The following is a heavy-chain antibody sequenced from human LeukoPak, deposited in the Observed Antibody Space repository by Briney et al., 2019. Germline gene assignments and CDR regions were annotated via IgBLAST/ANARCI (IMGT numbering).Heavy chain of an antibody. D-gene: IGHD1-26*01. CDR1: GFTFSYYP. CDR2: ISGSGGTT. CDR3: ARRGTGASFDY. J-gene: IGHJ4*02. V-gene: IGHV3-23*01. Sequence: TGGSLRLSCAASGFTFSYYPMSWVRQAPGKWLEWVSDISGSGGTTFYTDSVKGRFTISRDNSKNTLYLQMNSLRAEDTAVYYCARRGTGASFDYWGPGTLVTVSS.